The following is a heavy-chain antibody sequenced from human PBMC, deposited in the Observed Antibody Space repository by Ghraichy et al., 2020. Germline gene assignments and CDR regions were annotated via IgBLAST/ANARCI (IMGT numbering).Heavy chain of an antibody. CDR3: VKDWGGYYFDS. J-gene: IGHJ4*02. CDR1: GYSFTNYG. CDR2: IHPGNGVA. Sequence: ASVKVSCKATGYSFTNYGMHWMRQAPGQSLEWMGWIHPGNGVARYAQLFQGRVTFTTATSTTTAFMEMGSLRSDDTAVYFCVKDWGGYYFDSWGLGTLVSVAS. D-gene: IGHD7-27*01. V-gene: IGHV1-3*01.